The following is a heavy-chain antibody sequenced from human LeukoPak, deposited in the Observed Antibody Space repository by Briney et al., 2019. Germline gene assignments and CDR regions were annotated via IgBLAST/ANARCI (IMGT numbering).Heavy chain of an antibody. CDR3: ARERWELLLDY. CDR1: GYTLTGYS. J-gene: IGHJ4*02. Sequence: GASVKVSCKASGYTLTGYSIYWVRQAPGQGLEWMGWINPNSGGTNYAQKFQGRVTMTRDTSISTAFMELSRLTSDDTAIYYCARERWELLLDYWGQGALVTVSS. D-gene: IGHD1-26*01. CDR2: INPNSGGT. V-gene: IGHV1-2*02.